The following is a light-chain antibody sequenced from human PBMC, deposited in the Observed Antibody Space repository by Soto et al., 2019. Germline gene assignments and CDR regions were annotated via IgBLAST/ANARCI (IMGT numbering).Light chain of an antibody. J-gene: IGLJ3*02. CDR2: DNN. Sequence: QSVLTQPPSVSAAPGQKVTISCSGSSSNIGNNYVSWYQQLPGTAPKLLIYDNNKRPLGIPDRFSGSKSGTSATLCITGLQTGDEADYYCGTWDSSLSAGVFGGGTKLTVL. V-gene: IGLV1-51*01. CDR1: SSNIGNNY. CDR3: GTWDSSLSAGV.